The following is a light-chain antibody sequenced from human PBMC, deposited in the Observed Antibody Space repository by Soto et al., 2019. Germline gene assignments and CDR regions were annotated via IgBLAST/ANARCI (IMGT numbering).Light chain of an antibody. Sequence: QSALTQPASVSGSPGQSITISCTGSNSDIGNYNIVSWYQQHPDKAPQLIIYEVTKRPSGVSNRFSGSRSGNTASLTISGLQAEDEADYYCSSYTSGSTLYVFGTGTQLTVL. V-gene: IGLV2-14*02. J-gene: IGLJ1*01. CDR2: EVT. CDR3: SSYTSGSTLYV. CDR1: NSDIGNYNI.